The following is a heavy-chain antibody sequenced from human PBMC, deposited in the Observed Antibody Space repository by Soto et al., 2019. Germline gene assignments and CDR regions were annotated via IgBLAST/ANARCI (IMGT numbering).Heavy chain of an antibody. Sequence: GESLKISCKASGYTFTSYGISWVRQAPGQGLEWMGWISAYNGNTKYAQKLQGRVTMTTDTSTSTAYMELRSLRSDDTAVYYCARDLGGSYYEPVDYWGQGTLVTVSS. V-gene: IGHV1-18*01. CDR2: ISAYNGNT. CDR3: ARDLGGSYYEPVDY. CDR1: GYTFTSYG. D-gene: IGHD1-26*01. J-gene: IGHJ4*02.